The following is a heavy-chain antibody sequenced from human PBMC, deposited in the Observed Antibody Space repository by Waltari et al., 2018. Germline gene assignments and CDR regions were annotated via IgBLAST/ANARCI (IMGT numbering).Heavy chain of an antibody. CDR3: ARDEAEMATTPLGY. J-gene: IGHJ4*02. CDR1: GSTCTGYY. V-gene: IGHV1-2*02. CDR2: INPNRGGT. Sequence: QVQLVQSGAEAKKPGASVKVSCKASGSTCTGYYMHRVRQAPGQGLEWLGWINPNRGGTNYAQKFQGRVTMTRDTSISTAYMELSRLRSDDTAVYYCARDEAEMATTPLGYWGQGTLVTVSS. D-gene: IGHD5-12*01.